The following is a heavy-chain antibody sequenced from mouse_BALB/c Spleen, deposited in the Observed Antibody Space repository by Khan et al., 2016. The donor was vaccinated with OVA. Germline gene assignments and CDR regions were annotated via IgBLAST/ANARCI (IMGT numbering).Heavy chain of an antibody. CDR1: GHTFTKYG. CDR3: ARPPYFSYVMDN. CDR2: INTYTGEP. V-gene: IGHV9-3-1*01. J-gene: IGHJ4*01. D-gene: IGHD2-10*01. Sequence: QIQLVQSGPELKKPGETVKISCKPSGHTFTKYGMNWVKQAPGEGLKWMGWINTYTGEPTYADDFNGRFAFSLETSASTAYLQINNLKNEDTATYFCARPPYFSYVMDNWGQGTSVTVSS.